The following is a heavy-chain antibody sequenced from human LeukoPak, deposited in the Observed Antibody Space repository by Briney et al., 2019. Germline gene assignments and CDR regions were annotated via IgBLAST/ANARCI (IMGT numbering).Heavy chain of an antibody. CDR1: GFTFSSYA. J-gene: IGHJ4*02. V-gene: IGHV3-23*01. Sequence: GGSLRLSCAASGFTFSSYAMSWVRQAPGKGWEWVSAISGSGGSTYYADSVKGRFTISRDNSKNTLYLQMNSLRAEDTAVYYCAKDGDAVAGIDPYYFDYWGQGTLVTVSS. CDR2: ISGSGGST. D-gene: IGHD6-19*01. CDR3: AKDGDAVAGIDPYYFDY.